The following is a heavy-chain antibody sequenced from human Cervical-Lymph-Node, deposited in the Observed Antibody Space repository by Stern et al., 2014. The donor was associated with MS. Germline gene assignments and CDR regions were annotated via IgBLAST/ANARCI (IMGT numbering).Heavy chain of an antibody. D-gene: IGHD2-21*01. CDR2: INSATGDP. Sequence: VQLVQSGSEWQKPGASVKVSCKASGYDFRRYAMNWVRQAPGQGLAWMGWINSATGDPLYAQGFAGRFVFSLDTSVSTAYLQIVSLRTEDTAIYYCTSRGAGEFGVSPTGSWGQGTLVTVSS. J-gene: IGHJ5*02. CDR1: GYDFRRYA. V-gene: IGHV7-4-1*01. CDR3: TSRGAGEFGVSPTGS.